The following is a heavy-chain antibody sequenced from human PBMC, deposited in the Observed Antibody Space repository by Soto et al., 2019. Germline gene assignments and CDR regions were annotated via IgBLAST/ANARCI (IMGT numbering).Heavy chain of an antibody. Sequence: QMQLVQSGPEVKKPGTSVKVSCKASGFTFTSSAVQWVRQARGQRLEWIGWIVVGSGNTNYAQKFQERVTITRDMSTSTAYMELSSLRSEDTAVYYCAADIGDTVTTYYFVYWGQGTLVTVSS. CDR3: AADIGDTVTTYYFVY. J-gene: IGHJ4*02. CDR1: GFTFTSSA. D-gene: IGHD4-17*01. V-gene: IGHV1-58*01. CDR2: IVVGSGNT.